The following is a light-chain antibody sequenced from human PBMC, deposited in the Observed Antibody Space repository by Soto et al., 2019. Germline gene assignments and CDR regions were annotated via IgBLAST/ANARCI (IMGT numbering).Light chain of an antibody. CDR1: YSNFGSNI. Sequence: QSVLTQPPSASGTPGQRVTISCSGSYSNFGSNIVNWYQHFPGTAPKLLIYNNNKRPSGVPDRFSASKSGTPVSLAISGLQSEDEAIYYCASWDDSLNDVLFGGGTQLTVL. V-gene: IGLV1-44*01. CDR2: NNN. CDR3: ASWDDSLNDVL. J-gene: IGLJ2*01.